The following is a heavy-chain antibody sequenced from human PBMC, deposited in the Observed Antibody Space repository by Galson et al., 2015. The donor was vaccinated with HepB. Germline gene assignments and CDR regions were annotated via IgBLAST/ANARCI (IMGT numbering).Heavy chain of an antibody. D-gene: IGHD1-20*01. CDR2: INRSGRTI. J-gene: IGHJ4*02. Sequence: SLRLSCAASGFTFSSYEMTWVRQAPGKGLEWVSYINRSGRTIYSADSVKGRFTISRDNAKNSLYLQMNSLRAEDTAVYYCARMGITGTYYFDCWGQGTLATVSS. V-gene: IGHV3-48*03. CDR1: GFTFSSYE. CDR3: ARMGITGTYYFDC.